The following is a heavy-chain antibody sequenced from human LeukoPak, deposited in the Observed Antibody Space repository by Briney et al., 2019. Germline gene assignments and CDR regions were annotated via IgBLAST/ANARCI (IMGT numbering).Heavy chain of an antibody. CDR1: GFSFNRHA. CDR2: ISGGGTT. Sequence: GGSLRLSCAASGFSFNRHAMNWVRQAPGKGLERVSGISGGGTTYYADSVKGRFSISRDNSKNILYLQMRSLRAEETAVYYCAKGGGDYPIFYHMDVWGQGATVTVSS. J-gene: IGHJ6*02. V-gene: IGHV3-23*01. D-gene: IGHD4-17*01. CDR3: AKGGGDYPIFYHMDV.